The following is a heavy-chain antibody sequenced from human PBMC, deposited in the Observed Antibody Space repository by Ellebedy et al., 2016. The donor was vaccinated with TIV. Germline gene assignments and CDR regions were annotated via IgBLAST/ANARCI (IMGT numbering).Heavy chain of an antibody. CDR1: GFTFSSYS. J-gene: IGHJ3*02. V-gene: IGHV3-21*01. CDR2: ISSIGNYI. Sequence: GGSLRLSXPASGFTFSSYSMNWVRQAPGKGLEWVSSISSIGNYIYYADSMKGRFTISRDNAKNSLYLQMNSLRAEDTAVYYCARAFWTDYYDSSGYLLGAFDIWGQGTMVTVSS. CDR3: ARAFWTDYYDSSGYLLGAFDI. D-gene: IGHD3-22*01.